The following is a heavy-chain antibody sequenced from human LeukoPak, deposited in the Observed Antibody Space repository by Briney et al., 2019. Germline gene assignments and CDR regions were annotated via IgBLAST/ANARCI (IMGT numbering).Heavy chain of an antibody. CDR3: ARDGVCSSTSCYHNSFDP. D-gene: IGHD2-2*01. V-gene: IGHV1-18*01. Sequence: ASGNVSCKASGYTFTSYGISWVRQPHGQGLDWLGWISAYNGNTNYAQTPQGRVTMTTHTSTSTAYMELRSLRSDDTAVYYCARDGVCSSTSCYHNSFDPWGQGTLVTVSS. CDR1: GYTFTSYG. J-gene: IGHJ5*02. CDR2: ISAYNGNT.